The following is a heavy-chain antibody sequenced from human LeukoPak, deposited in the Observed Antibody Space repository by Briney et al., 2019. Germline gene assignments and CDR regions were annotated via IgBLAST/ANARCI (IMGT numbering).Heavy chain of an antibody. CDR3: AKVAQAYCSSTSCSPPDY. J-gene: IGHJ4*02. CDR1: GFTFSSYG. D-gene: IGHD2-2*01. V-gene: IGHV3-30*02. Sequence: GGSLRLSCAASGFTFSSYGMHWVRQAPGKGLEWVAFIRYDGSNKYYADSVKGRFTISRDNSKNTLYLQMNSLRAEDTAVYYCAKVAQAYCSSTSCSPPDYWGQGTLVTVPS. CDR2: IRYDGSNK.